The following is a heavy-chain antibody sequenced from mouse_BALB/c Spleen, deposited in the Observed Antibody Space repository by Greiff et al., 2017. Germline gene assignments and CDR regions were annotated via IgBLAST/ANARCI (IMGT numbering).Heavy chain of an antibody. D-gene: IGHD2-4*01. CDR2: INPSNGRT. CDR1: GYTFTSYW. Sequence: QVQLQQPGAELVKPGASVKLSCKASGYTFTSYWMHWVKQRPGQGLEWIGEINPSNGRTNYNEKFKSKATLTVDKSSSTAYMQLSSLTSEDSAVYYCARPISTMSTRGYAMDYWGQGTSVTVSS. CDR3: ARPISTMSTRGYAMDY. V-gene: IGHV1S81*02. J-gene: IGHJ4*01.